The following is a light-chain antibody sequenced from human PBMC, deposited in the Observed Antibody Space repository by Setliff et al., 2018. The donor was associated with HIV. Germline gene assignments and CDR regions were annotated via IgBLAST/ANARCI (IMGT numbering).Light chain of an antibody. CDR3: CSYAGSNTWL. V-gene: IGLV2-23*02. Sequence: QSALTQPASVSGSPGQSITISCIGTNSDVGSYDVVSWYQQHPGKAPKVIIYEFTKWPSGVSNRFSGSKSGNTASLAISGLQAEDEADYYCCSYAGSNTWLFGGGTKVTVL. CDR1: NSDVGSYDV. J-gene: IGLJ3*02. CDR2: EFT.